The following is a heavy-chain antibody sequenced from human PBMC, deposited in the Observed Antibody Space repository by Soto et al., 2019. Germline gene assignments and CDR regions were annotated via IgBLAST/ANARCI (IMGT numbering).Heavy chain of an antibody. CDR2: ISGSGGNT. CDR1: GFTFSAYV. CDR3: AKDQVQVAAAYERIDQ. V-gene: IGHV3-23*01. J-gene: IGHJ4*02. Sequence: GGSLRLSCAASGFTFSAYVMSWVRQAPGKGLEWVSGISGSGGNTYYADSVKGRFTISRDNSKNTLYLQMNSLRAEDTAVYYCAKDQVQVAAAYERIDQWGQGTLVTVSS. D-gene: IGHD6-13*01.